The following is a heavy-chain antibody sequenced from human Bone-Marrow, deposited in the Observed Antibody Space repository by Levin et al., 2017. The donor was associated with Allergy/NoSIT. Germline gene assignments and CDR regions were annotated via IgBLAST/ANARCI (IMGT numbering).Heavy chain of an antibody. D-gene: IGHD2-8*01. Sequence: GGSLRLSCVGSGFTFSEFSMSWVRQAPGKHLEWVSEIDGPGTATRYADSVKGRFTMSRDNSRSTLYLQMNSLRAEDTALYYCAKDFIPRNGRWDAFDVWGQGTLLTVSS. J-gene: IGHJ3*01. CDR2: IDGPGTAT. V-gene: IGHV3-23*01. CDR1: GFTFSEFS. CDR3: AKDFIPRNGRWDAFDV.